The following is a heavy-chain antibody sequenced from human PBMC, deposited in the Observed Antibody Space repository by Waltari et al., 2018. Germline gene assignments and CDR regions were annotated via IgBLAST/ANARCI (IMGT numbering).Heavy chain of an antibody. J-gene: IGHJ4*02. V-gene: IGHV4-61*02. CDR2: IYTSGST. D-gene: IGHD3-22*01. Sequence: QVQLQESGPGLVKPSQTLSLTCTVSGGSISSGSYYWSWIRQPAGKGLEWIGRIYTSGSTTYNPPLKSRVTISVDTSKNQFSLKLSSVTAADTAVYYCARGWVVIRGHDYWGQGTLVTVSS. CDR3: ARGWVVIRGHDY. CDR1: GGSISSGSYY.